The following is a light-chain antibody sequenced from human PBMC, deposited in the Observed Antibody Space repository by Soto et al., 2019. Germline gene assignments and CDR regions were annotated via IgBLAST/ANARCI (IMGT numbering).Light chain of an antibody. CDR1: SSDVGGYNF. Sequence: QSALTQPRSVSGSPGQSVIISCTGTSSDVGGYNFVSWYQQHPGIAPKLMIYDVRRRPSGVPDRFSGSKSANTASLTISGLQAEDEADYYCCSYAGSYTTWVFGGGTKLTVL. V-gene: IGLV2-11*01. J-gene: IGLJ3*02. CDR2: DVR. CDR3: CSYAGSYTTWV.